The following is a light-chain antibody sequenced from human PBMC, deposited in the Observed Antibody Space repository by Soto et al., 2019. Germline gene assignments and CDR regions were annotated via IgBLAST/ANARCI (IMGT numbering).Light chain of an antibody. V-gene: IGLV2-14*01. Sequence: SFRRLPASVCGSPGQSNTISCTGTISDVGGYNYVSWYQQHPGKPPKLMIYEVSNRPSGVSNRFSGSKYGNTASLTISGLQAEDEADYCCSSYTSTSTRVFGTGTKVT. CDR3: SSYTSTSTRV. CDR2: EVS. J-gene: IGLJ1*01. CDR1: ISDVGGYNY.